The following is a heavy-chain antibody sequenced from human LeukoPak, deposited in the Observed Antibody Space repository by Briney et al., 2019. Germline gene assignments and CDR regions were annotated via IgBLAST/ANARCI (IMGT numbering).Heavy chain of an antibody. D-gene: IGHD2-2*01. Sequence: SETLSLTCAVSGGSISSGGYSWSWIRQPPGKGLEWIGYIYYSGSTYYNPSLKSRVTISVDTSKNQFSLKLSSVTAADTAVYYCASVYCSSTSCYYFDYWGQGTLVTVSS. J-gene: IGHJ4*02. CDR3: ASVYCSSTSCYYFDY. CDR2: IYYSGST. CDR1: GGSISSGGYS. V-gene: IGHV4-30-4*07.